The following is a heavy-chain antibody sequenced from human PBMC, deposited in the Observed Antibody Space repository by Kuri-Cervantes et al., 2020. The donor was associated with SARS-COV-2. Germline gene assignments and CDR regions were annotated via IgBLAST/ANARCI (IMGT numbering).Heavy chain of an antibody. J-gene: IGHJ6*03. V-gene: IGHV4-61*01. CDR2: IYYSRST. D-gene: IGHD3-3*01. Sequence: SETLSLTCTVSGGSVSSGSYYRSWIRQPPGKGLEWIGYIYYSRSTNYNPSLKSRVTISVDTPKNQFSLKLSSVTAADTAVYYCARDFGFWSGYYAHYYMDVWGKGTTVTVSS. CDR1: GGSVSSGSYY. CDR3: ARDFGFWSGYYAHYYMDV.